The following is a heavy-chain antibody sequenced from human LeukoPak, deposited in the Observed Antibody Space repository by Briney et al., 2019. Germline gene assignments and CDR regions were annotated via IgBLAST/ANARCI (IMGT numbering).Heavy chain of an antibody. CDR2: INHSGST. CDR3: AREVGATSDY. CDR1: GGSISSYY. D-gene: IGHD1-26*01. V-gene: IGHV4-34*01. J-gene: IGHJ4*02. Sequence: PSETLSLTCTVSGGSISSYYWSWIRQPPGKGLEWIGEINHSGSTNYNPSLKSRVTISVDTSKNQFSLKLSSVTAADTVVYYCAREVGATSDYWGQGTLVTVSS.